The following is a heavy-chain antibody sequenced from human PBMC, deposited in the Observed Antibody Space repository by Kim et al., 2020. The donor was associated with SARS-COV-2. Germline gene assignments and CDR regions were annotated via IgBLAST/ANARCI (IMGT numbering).Heavy chain of an antibody. J-gene: IGHJ4*02. CDR1: GYNFTNYW. CDR3: ARYVVGSGFDY. D-gene: IGHD2-8*02. V-gene: IGHV5-51*01. Sequence: GESLKIPCKGSGYNFTNYWIGWVRQMPGKGLEWMGIIYPGDSDTRYSPSFQGQVTISADKSISTAYLQWSSLKASDTAMYYCARYVVGSGFDYWGQGTPVTVSS. CDR2: IYPGDSDT.